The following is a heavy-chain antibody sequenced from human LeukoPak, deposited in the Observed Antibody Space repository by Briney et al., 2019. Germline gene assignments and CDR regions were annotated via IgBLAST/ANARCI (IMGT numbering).Heavy chain of an antibody. J-gene: IGHJ4*02. CDR3: ARHVFSDGSPFDS. CDR2: TSYTGST. D-gene: IGHD3-10*01. CDR1: GDSITNNH. Sequence: PSETLSLTCTVSGDSITNNHWSWLRQPPGMGLEWIGHTSYTGSTNYNPSLKTRLTMSLDTSKNHFSLTLTSVTAADTALYYCARHVFSDGSPFDSWGQGSLVTVSS. V-gene: IGHV4-59*08.